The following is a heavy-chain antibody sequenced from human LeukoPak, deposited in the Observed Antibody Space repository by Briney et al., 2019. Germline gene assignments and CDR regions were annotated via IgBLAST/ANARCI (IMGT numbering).Heavy chain of an antibody. V-gene: IGHV3-48*03. CDR2: ISSSGSTI. J-gene: IGHJ4*02. CDR3: ATDSSAY. CDR1: GFTFSSYE. Sequence: GGSLSLSCAASGFTFSSYEMNWVRQAPGMGLEWVSYISSSGSTIYYTDSVKGRFTISRDNAKNSLYLQMNSLRAEDTAIYYCATDSSAYWGQGTLVTVSS. D-gene: IGHD6-6*01.